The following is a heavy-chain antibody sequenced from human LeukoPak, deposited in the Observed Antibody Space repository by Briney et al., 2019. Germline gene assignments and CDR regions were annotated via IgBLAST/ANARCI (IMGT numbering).Heavy chain of an antibody. J-gene: IGHJ6*03. CDR2: IRHDGSEK. CDR1: GFTFSRHG. Sequence: GSLRLSCAASGFTFSRHGMHWVRRAPGKGLEWVAFIRHDGSEKYYADSVKGRFTISRDSSENTLYLQMNSLRPEDTAVYYCAKDPGYDSSSYRNYYYYYMDVWGKGTTVTVSS. CDR3: AKDPGYDSSSYRNYYYYYMDV. V-gene: IGHV3-30*02. D-gene: IGHD6-6*01.